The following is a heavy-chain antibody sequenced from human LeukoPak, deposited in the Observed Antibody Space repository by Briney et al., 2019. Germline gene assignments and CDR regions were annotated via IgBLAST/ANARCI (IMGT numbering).Heavy chain of an antibody. D-gene: IGHD6-13*01. J-gene: IGHJ4*02. CDR1: GFTFSSYW. CDR3: ARVRSAAAGPLDY. CDR2: INSDGSST. V-gene: IGHV3-74*01. Sequence: GGSLRLSCAASGFTFSSYWMHWVRQAPGKGLVWVSRINSDGSSTSYADSVKGRFTISRDNAKNSLYLQMNRLRADNTAVYHCARVRSAAAGPLDYWGQGTLVTVSS.